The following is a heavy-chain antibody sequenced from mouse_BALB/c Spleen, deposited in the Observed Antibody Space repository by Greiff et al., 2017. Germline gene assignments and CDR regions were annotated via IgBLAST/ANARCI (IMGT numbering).Heavy chain of an antibody. J-gene: IGHJ1*01. V-gene: IGHV3-2*02. CDR2: ISYSGST. CDR3: ARGEGDGYLSPWYFDV. D-gene: IGHD2-3*01. Sequence: DVKLQESGPGLVKPSQSLSLTCTVTGYSITSDYAWNWIRQFPGNKLEWMGYISYSGSTSYNPSLKSRISITRDTSKNQFFLQLNSVTTEDTATYYCARGEGDGYLSPWYFDVWGAGTTVTVSS. CDR1: GYSITSDYA.